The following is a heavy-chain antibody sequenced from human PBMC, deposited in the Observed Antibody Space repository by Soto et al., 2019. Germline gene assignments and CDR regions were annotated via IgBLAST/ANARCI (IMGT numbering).Heavy chain of an antibody. CDR2: FSAGGRA. CDR3: AKESMPEHYGDTLFDY. CDR1: GFSINNYA. J-gene: IGHJ4*02. V-gene: IGHV3-23*01. D-gene: IGHD4-17*01. Sequence: AQLLESGGAFVQPGGSLRLSCAASGFSINNYAVSWVRQAPGKGLEWVSTFSAGGRAYYADSVRGRFSVARDRSQNTVDLQISVLRPEDSAVYYCAKESMPEHYGDTLFDYWGQGTRVTVSS.